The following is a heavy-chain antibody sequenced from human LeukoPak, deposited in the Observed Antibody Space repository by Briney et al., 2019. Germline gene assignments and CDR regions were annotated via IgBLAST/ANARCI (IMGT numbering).Heavy chain of an antibody. Sequence: ASVTLSCKASGYTFTGYYMHWVRQAPGHGLEWMGWINPNSGGTNYAQKFQGRVSMTKDTSISTAYMELSRLRSDDTAEYYCARSQVSGSPFDYWGQGTLVTVSS. CDR3: ARSQVSGSPFDY. CDR1: GYTFTGYY. J-gene: IGHJ4*02. V-gene: IGHV1-2*02. D-gene: IGHD1-26*01. CDR2: INPNSGGT.